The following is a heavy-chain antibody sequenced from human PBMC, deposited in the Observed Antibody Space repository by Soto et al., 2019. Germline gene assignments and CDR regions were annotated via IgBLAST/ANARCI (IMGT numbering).Heavy chain of an antibody. Sequence: ASVKVSCKASGYTFTSYGVNWVRQAPGQGLEWMGWIRSYNNSTNYAQKLQGRVTMTTDTSTNTAYMELRSLRSDDTAVYYCARHGNGDDYRGQRTLVTVSS. CDR3: ARHGNGDDY. CDR2: IRSYNNST. CDR1: GYTFTSYG. V-gene: IGHV1-18*01. J-gene: IGHJ4*02. D-gene: IGHD2-8*01.